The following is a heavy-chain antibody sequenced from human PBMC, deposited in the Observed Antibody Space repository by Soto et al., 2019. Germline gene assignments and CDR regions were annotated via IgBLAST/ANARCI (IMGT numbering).Heavy chain of an antibody. V-gene: IGHV1-69*12. J-gene: IGHJ4*02. CDR3: ARDLGSGSYYWGGGY. CDR2: IIPLFGTA. Sequence: QVQLVQSGAEVKKPGSSAKVSCKASGGTFSGYGISWVRQAPGQGLEWMGGIIPLFGTANYAQKFQGRVTITADETTSTGYVEVSSLRSEDTAVYYCARDLGSGSYYWGGGYWGQGTLVTVSA. CDR1: GGTFSGYG. D-gene: IGHD1-26*01.